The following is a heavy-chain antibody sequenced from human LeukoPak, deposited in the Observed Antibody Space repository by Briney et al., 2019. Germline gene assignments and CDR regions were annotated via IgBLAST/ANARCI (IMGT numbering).Heavy chain of an antibody. CDR2: IYYSGST. V-gene: IGHV4-59*08. CDR1: GGSIGSYY. CDR3: ARPAGYFGSDAFDI. D-gene: IGHD3-10*01. Sequence: SETLSLTCTVSGGSIGSYYWSWIRQPPGKGLEWIGYIYYSGSTNCNPSLKSRVTISVDTSKNQFSLKLSSVTAADTAVYYCARPAGYFGSDAFDIWGQGTMVTVSS. J-gene: IGHJ3*02.